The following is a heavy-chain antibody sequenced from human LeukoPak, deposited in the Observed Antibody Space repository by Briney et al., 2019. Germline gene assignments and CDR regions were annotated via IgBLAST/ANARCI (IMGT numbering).Heavy chain of an antibody. V-gene: IGHV3-48*01. J-gene: IGHJ4*02. CDR2: ISSSSSTI. D-gene: IGHD6-13*01. CDR1: GFTFSSYS. CDR3: AKDVGAAGKYYFDY. Sequence: GGSLRLSCAASGFTFSSYSMNWVRQAPGKGLEWVSYISSSSSTIYYADSVKGRFTISRDNAKNSLYLQMNSLRAEDTAVYYCAKDVGAAGKYYFDYWGQGTLVTVSS.